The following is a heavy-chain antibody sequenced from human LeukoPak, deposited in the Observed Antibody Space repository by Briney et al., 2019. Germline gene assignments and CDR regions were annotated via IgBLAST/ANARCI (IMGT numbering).Heavy chain of an antibody. CDR3: ARDRESDFWSGYYMRYYYYGMDV. CDR2: ISYDGSNK. CDR1: GFTFSSYA. Sequence: GGSLRLSCAASGFTFSSYAMHWVRQAPGKGLEWVAVISYDGSNKYYADSVKGRFTISRDNSKNTLYLQMNSLRAEDTAVYYCARDRESDFWSGYYMRYYYYGMDVWGQGTRVTVSS. V-gene: IGHV3-30-3*01. J-gene: IGHJ6*02. D-gene: IGHD3-3*01.